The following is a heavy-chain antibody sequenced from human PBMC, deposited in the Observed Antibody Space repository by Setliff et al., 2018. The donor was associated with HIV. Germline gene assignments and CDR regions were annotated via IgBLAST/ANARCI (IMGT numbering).Heavy chain of an antibody. CDR1: GFTFSTYW. J-gene: IGHJ3*02. CDR3: ASSYPNYNYGNYDFWSGYYHDDAFDI. CDR2: IKQDGSEK. V-gene: IGHV3-7*01. Sequence: GGSLRLSCAASGFTFSTYWMSWVRQAPGKGLEWVANIKQDGSEKYYVDSVKGRFTISRDNSKNTLYLQMDSLRTEDTAVYYCASSYPNYNYGNYDFWSGYYHDDAFDIWGQGTMVTVSS. D-gene: IGHD3-3*01.